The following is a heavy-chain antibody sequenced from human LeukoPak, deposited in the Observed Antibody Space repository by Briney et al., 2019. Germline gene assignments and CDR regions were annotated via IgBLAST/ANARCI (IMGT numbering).Heavy chain of an antibody. CDR1: GFTFSSYW. J-gene: IGHJ4*02. D-gene: IGHD6-13*01. CDR3: TRRAAAGTGFDY. V-gene: IGHV3-74*01. Sequence: GGSLRLSCAASGFTFSSYWMHWVRQAPGKGLVWVSRIDSDGSSISYADSVKGRFTISRDNAKNTLYLQMNSLRAEDTAVYYCTRRAAAGTGFDYWGQGTLVTVSS. CDR2: IDSDGSSI.